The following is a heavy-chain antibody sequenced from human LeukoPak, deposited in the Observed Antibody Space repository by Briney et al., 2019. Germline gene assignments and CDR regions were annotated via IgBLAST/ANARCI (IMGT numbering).Heavy chain of an antibody. CDR3: ARGRWSDY. J-gene: IGHJ4*02. Sequence: GGSLRLSCAASGFTFSAYWMTWIRQAPGKGLEWVANIKEDGTEKNYVDSVKGRFTISRDNVKKSLYLEMNSLRVEDTAVYYCARGRWSDYWGQGTQVTVSS. V-gene: IGHV3-7*01. D-gene: IGHD5-24*01. CDR2: IKEDGTEK. CDR1: GFTFSAYW.